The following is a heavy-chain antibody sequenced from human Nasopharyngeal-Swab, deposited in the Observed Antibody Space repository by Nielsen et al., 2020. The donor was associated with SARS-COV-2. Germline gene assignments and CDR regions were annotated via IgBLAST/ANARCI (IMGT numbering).Heavy chain of an antibody. V-gene: IGHV3-23*01. J-gene: IGHJ3*02. CDR2: ISGSGGST. Sequence: GGSLRLSCAASGLTFSSYAMSWVRQAPGKGLEWVSAISGSGGSTYYADSVKGRFTISRDNSKNTLYLQMNSLRAEDTAVYYCAKDLISAAAATGFDAFDIWGQGTMVTVSS. CDR1: GLTFSSYA. D-gene: IGHD6-13*01. CDR3: AKDLISAAAATGFDAFDI.